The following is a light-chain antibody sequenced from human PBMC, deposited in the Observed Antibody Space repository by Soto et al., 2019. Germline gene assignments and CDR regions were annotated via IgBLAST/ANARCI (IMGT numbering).Light chain of an antibody. Sequence: QSALTQPRSVSGSPGQSVTISCTGTSSDVGGYNSVSWYQQHPGKAPKLLIFDVSKRPSGVPDRFSASKSGNTASLTISGLQAEDEADYHCCSYGGTYSFFYVFGTGTKVTVL. V-gene: IGLV2-11*01. J-gene: IGLJ1*01. CDR1: SSDVGGYNS. CDR3: CSYGGTYSFFYV. CDR2: DVS.